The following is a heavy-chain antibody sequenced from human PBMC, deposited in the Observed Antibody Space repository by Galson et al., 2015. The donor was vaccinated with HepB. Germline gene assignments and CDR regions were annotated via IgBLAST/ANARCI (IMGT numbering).Heavy chain of an antibody. Sequence: SVKVSCKASGYTFTDFYMHWVRQAPGQGLEWMGWINTNNGGTNYAQKFQGWVTMTRDTSISTAYMELSRLRSDDTAVYYCAVSPYSSGWYNWFDPWAQGTLVTVSS. CDR2: INTNNGGT. CDR1: GYTFTDFY. D-gene: IGHD6-19*01. J-gene: IGHJ5*02. CDR3: AVSPYSSGWYNWFDP. V-gene: IGHV1-2*04.